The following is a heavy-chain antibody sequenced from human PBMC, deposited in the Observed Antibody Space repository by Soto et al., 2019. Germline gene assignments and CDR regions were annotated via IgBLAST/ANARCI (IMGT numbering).Heavy chain of an antibody. CDR1: GYTFTSYA. CDR3: ARDLNALPLLWFGEFDY. CDR2: LNAGNGNT. D-gene: IGHD3-10*01. J-gene: IGHJ4*02. V-gene: IGHV1-3*01. Sequence: ASVKVSCKASGYTFTSYAMHWVRQAPGQRLEWMGWLNAGNGNTKYSQKFQGRVTITRDTSASTAYMELSSLRSEDTAVYYCARDLNALPLLWFGEFDYWGQGTLVTVSS.